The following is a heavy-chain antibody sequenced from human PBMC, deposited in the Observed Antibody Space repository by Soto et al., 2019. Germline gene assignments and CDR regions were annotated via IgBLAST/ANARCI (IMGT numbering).Heavy chain of an antibody. V-gene: IGHV4-30-4*08. CDR1: GGSISSVDYY. CDR3: ARAFLMASSRSHWFDP. D-gene: IGHD6-13*01. Sequence: SETLSLTCTVSGGSISSVDYYWIWIRQPPGQGLEWIGYIDYSVSTYYTPSLKSRVTISVDTSKNQFSLKLSSVTAADTDVYYCARAFLMASSRSHWFDPWGQGTLVTVSS. J-gene: IGHJ5*02. CDR2: IDYSVST.